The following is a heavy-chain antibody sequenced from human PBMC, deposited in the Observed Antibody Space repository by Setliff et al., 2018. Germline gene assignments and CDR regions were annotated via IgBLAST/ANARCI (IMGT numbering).Heavy chain of an antibody. CDR1: GGSISDNNW. D-gene: IGHD3-16*01. CDR3: ARDGGEY. Sequence: LSLTCSASGGSISDNNWWSWVRQPPGKGLEWVANIKQDGSEKYYVDSVKGRFTISRDNAKNSLYLQMNSLRAEDTAVYYCARDGGEYWGQGTPVTVSS. V-gene: IGHV3-7*01. CDR2: IKQDGSEK. J-gene: IGHJ4*02.